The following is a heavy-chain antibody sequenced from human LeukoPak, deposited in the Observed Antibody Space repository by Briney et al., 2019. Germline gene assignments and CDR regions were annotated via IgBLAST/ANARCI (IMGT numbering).Heavy chain of an antibody. J-gene: IGHJ5*02. D-gene: IGHD6-19*01. Sequence: ASVKVSCKASGYTFTSYAMHWVRLAPGQRLEWMGWINAGNGNTEYSQKFQGRVTITRDTSASTAYMELSSLRSEDTAVYYCARGRIAVAGSPPNWFDPWGQGTLVTVSS. CDR1: GYTFTSYA. V-gene: IGHV1-3*01. CDR3: ARGRIAVAGSPPNWFDP. CDR2: INAGNGNT.